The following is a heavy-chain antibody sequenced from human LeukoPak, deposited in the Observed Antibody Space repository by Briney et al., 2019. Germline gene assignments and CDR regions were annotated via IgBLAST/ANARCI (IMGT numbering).Heavy chain of an antibody. J-gene: IGHJ4*02. CDR2: IYYSGST. CDR3: ARAPDYYDSSGYYGNVDY. V-gene: IGHV4-39*07. Sequence: SETLSLTCTVSGGSISSSSYYWGWIRQPPGKGLEWIGSIYYSGSTYYNPSLKSRVTISVDTSKNQFSLKLSSVTAADTAVYYCARAPDYYDSSGYYGNVDYWGQGTLVTVSS. D-gene: IGHD3-22*01. CDR1: GGSISSSSYY.